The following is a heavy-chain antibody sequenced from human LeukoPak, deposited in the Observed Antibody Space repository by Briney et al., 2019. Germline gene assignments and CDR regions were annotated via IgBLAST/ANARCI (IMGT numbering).Heavy chain of an antibody. J-gene: IGHJ4*02. CDR1: GFTFSSYS. D-gene: IGHD5-12*01. CDR2: ISSSSSYI. Sequence: GGSLRLSCAASGFTFSSYSMNWVRQAPGKGLEWVSSISSSSSYIYYADSVKGRFTISRDNAKNSLYLQMNSLRAEDTAVYYCARDIVATMGGRDYWGQGTLVTVAS. V-gene: IGHV3-21*01. CDR3: ARDIVATMGGRDY.